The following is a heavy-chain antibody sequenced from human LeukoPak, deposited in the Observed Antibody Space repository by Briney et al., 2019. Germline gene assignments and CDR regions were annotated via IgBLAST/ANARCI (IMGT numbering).Heavy chain of an antibody. Sequence: GASVKVSCKTSGYTFTAYHIHWVRQAPGQGLEWMGWINPNSGGANYVQRFQGRVTMSRDTSISTAYMELSSLRSDDTAVYFCERHGAGCSCYSVGPYWGQGTLVTVSS. J-gene: IGHJ4*02. D-gene: IGHD2-15*01. V-gene: IGHV1-2*02. CDR1: GYTFTAYH. CDR2: INPNSGGA. CDR3: ERHGAGCSCYSVGPY.